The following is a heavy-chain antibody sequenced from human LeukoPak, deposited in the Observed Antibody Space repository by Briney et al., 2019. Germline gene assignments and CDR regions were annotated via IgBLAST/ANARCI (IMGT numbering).Heavy chain of an antibody. CDR2: ISHDGRSK. Sequence: EGSLRLSCAASGFILSSNAVHWVRQAPGKGLEWVAVISHDGRSKYYADSVKGRFTISRDISRNTLYLQMDSLRAEDTALYHCARVASGTYYVVDYWGQGTLVTVSS. V-gene: IGHV3-30*04. D-gene: IGHD1-26*01. CDR3: ARVASGTYYVVDY. J-gene: IGHJ4*02. CDR1: GFILSSNA.